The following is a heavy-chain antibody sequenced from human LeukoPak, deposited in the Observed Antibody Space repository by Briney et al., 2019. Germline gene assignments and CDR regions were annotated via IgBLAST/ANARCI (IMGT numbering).Heavy chain of an antibody. J-gene: IGHJ5*02. CDR1: GFTFSSYG. CDR3: ARVDSNWFDP. CDR2: LSGGGDST. D-gene: IGHD3/OR15-3a*01. Sequence: GGSLRLSCAASGFTFSSYGMSWVRQAPGKGLEWVSALSGGGDSTYYADSVKGRITISRDKSKNMLYLQMNSLRAEDTAVYYCARVDSNWFDPWGQGTLVTVSS. V-gene: IGHV3-23*01.